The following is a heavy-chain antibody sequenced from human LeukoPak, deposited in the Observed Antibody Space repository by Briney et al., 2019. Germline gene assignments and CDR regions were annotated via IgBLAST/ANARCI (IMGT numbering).Heavy chain of an antibody. CDR2: IRSKHYGATR. Sequence: GGSLRLSCTASGFNFDDYGMSRFRQAPGKGLEWVGFIRSKHYGATREYAASVKGRFTISRDDYKTIVYLQMNSLKSEDTAVYYCTRSQYYDYVWGSYPIPPSDSWGQGTLVTVSS. D-gene: IGHD3-16*02. CDR1: GFNFDDYG. V-gene: IGHV3-49*03. J-gene: IGHJ5*01. CDR3: TRSQYYDYVWGSYPIPPSDS.